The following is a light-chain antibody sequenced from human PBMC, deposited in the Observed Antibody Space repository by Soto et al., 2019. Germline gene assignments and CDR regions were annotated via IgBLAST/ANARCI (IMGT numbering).Light chain of an antibody. CDR2: DAS. J-gene: IGKJ4*01. Sequence: DIQMTQSPSTLSSSIVDRVTITCLASQSISTFLAWYQQKPGKAPQILIYDASKLEPGVPSRLSGGGSGTQFTLTISSLQPDDFATYYCQKYDTYPLNFGGGTKVDIK. CDR3: QKYDTYPLN. CDR1: QSISTF. V-gene: IGKV1-5*01.